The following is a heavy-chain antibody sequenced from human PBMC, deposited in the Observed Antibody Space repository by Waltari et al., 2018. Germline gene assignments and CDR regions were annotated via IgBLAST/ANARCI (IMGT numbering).Heavy chain of an antibody. CDR2: ISSSSSYI. V-gene: IGHV3-21*01. Sequence: EVQLVESGGGLVKPGGSLRLSCAASGFTFSSYSMNWVRQAPGQGLEWVSCISSSSSYIYYADSVTGRFTISRDNAKNSLYLQMNSLRAEDTAVYYCAREHSGSYYNDAFDIWGQGTMVTVSS. CDR3: AREHSGSYYNDAFDI. CDR1: GFTFSSYS. D-gene: IGHD1-26*01. J-gene: IGHJ3*02.